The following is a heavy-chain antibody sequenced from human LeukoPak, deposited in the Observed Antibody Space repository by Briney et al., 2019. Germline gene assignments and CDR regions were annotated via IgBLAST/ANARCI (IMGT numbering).Heavy chain of an antibody. CDR1: GGSITTYF. V-gene: IGHV4-4*07. CDR3: AREHGGYCTGGSCLLY. Sequence: SETLSLTCTVSGGSITTYFWSWIRQPAGKGLEWIGRIHTSGSTNYNPSLKSRVTMSVGMSKNQFSLKLTSVTAADTAVYFCAREHGGYCTGGSCLLYWGQGTLVTVSS. D-gene: IGHD2-15*01. J-gene: IGHJ4*02. CDR2: IHTSGST.